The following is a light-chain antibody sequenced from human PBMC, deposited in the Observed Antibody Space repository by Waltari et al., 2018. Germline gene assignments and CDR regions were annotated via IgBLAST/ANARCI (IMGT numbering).Light chain of an antibody. CDR2: LGS. J-gene: IGKJ2*01. CDR1: QSLLHSNGYNY. CDR3: MQALQIPDT. Sequence: DIVMTQSPLSLPVTPGEPASISCRSSQSLLHSNGYNYLDWYLQKPGQSPRLLFYLGSNRASGVPDRFSGSGSGTDFTLQISRVEAEDVGVYYCMQALQIPDTFGQGTKLEIK. V-gene: IGKV2-28*01.